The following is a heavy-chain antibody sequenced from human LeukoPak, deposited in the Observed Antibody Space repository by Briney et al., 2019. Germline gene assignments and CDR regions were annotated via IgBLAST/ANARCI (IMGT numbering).Heavy chain of an antibody. Sequence: ASVKVSCKASGYTFTSYGISWVRQAPGQGLEWMGWISAYNGNTNYAQKLQGRVTMTTDTSTSTAYMELSSLRSEDTAVYYCARGGTYYYDSSGYYPFDYWGQGTLVTVSS. J-gene: IGHJ4*02. CDR2: ISAYNGNT. CDR1: GYTFTSYG. V-gene: IGHV1-18*01. CDR3: ARGGTYYYDSSGYYPFDY. D-gene: IGHD3-22*01.